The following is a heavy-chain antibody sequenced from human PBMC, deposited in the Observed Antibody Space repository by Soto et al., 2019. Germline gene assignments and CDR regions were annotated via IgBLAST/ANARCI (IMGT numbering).Heavy chain of an antibody. D-gene: IGHD3-10*01. CDR3: GRAGAMLRGVPTSDF. V-gene: IGHV3-11*05. Sequence: FADSVKGRFTISRDDAKNSVFLQMNSLRDEDTAVYYCGRAGAMLRGVPTSDFWGQVTLVTASS. J-gene: IGHJ4*02.